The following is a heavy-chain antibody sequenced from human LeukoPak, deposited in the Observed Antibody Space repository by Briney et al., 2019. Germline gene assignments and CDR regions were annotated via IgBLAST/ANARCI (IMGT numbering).Heavy chain of an antibody. CDR1: GGSISSYY. J-gene: IGHJ6*02. CDR2: IYTSGST. Sequence: SETLSLTCTVSGGSISSYYWSWIRQPAGKGLEWIGRIYTSGSTNYNPSLKSRVTMSVDTSKNQFSLKLSSVTAADTAVYYCARGIYCSGGSCYSPCYYGMDVWGQGTTVTVSS. V-gene: IGHV4-4*07. D-gene: IGHD2-15*01. CDR3: ARGIYCSGGSCYSPCYYGMDV.